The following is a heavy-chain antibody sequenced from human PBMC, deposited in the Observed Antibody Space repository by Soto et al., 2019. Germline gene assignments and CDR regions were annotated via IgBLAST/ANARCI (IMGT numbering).Heavy chain of an antibody. Sequence: SETLSLTCTVSGGSISSGDYYWIWIRHPPGKGLEWIGYIYYSGSTYYNPSLKSRVTISVDTSKNQFSLKLGSVTAADTAVYHCARDMGFTRDAFDIWGQGTMVTVSS. D-gene: IGHD3-3*01. V-gene: IGHV4-30-4*01. CDR2: IYYSGST. CDR1: GGSISSGDYY. J-gene: IGHJ3*02. CDR3: ARDMGFTRDAFDI.